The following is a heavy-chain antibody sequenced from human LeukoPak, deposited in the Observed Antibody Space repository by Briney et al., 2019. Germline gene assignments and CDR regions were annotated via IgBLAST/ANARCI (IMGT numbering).Heavy chain of an antibody. Sequence: PSETLSLTCTVSGGSISSYYWSWVRQPPGKGLEWIGYIYYSGSTNYNPSLKSRVTISVDTSKNQFSLKLSSVTAADTAVYYCARGTMVRGVIVGIDYWGQGTLVTVSS. D-gene: IGHD3-10*01. CDR2: IYYSGST. CDR3: ARGTMVRGVIVGIDY. CDR1: GGSISSYY. V-gene: IGHV4-59*01. J-gene: IGHJ4*02.